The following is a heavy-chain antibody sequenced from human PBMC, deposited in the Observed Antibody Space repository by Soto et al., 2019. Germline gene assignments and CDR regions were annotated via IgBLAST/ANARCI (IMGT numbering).Heavy chain of an antibody. J-gene: IGHJ4*02. CDR1: GFTFSSYW. V-gene: IGHV3-74*01. CDR3: VREDCGGGLCKRFDY. CDR2: IRGDGIVI. D-gene: IGHD2-15*01. Sequence: EVQLVESGGGLVQPGGSLRLSCAASGFTFSSYWMHWAREAPGKGLVWVSSIRGDGIVITHADSVKGRFTVSRDNAKNTLYLQMNSLRAGDTAVYYCVREDCGGGLCKRFDYWGQGTPVTVSS.